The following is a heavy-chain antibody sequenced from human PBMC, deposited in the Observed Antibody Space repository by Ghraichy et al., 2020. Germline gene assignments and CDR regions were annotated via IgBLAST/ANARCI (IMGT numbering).Heavy chain of an antibody. D-gene: IGHD5-18*01. Sequence: SLNISCTVSGGSISSGGYYWSWIRQHPGKGLEWIGYIYYSGSTYYNPSLKSRVTISVDTSKNQFSLKLSSVTAADTAVYYCARGGYTRSKYYFDYWGQGTLVTVSS. CDR2: IYYSGST. V-gene: IGHV4-31*03. CDR1: GGSISSGGYY. CDR3: ARGGYTRSKYYFDY. J-gene: IGHJ4*02.